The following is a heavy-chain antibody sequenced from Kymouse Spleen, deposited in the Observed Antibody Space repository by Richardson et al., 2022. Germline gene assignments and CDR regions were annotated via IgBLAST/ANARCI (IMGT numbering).Heavy chain of an antibody. Sequence: QVQLQQWGAGLLKPSETLSLTCAVYGGSFSGYYWSWIRQPPGKGLEWIGEINHSGSTNYNPSLKSRVTISVDTSKNQFSLKLSSVTAADTAVYYCARDYSNYYYGMDVWGQGTTVTVSS. CDR1: GGSFSGYY. J-gene: IGHJ6*02. V-gene: IGHV4-34*01. CDR3: ARDYSNYYYGMDV. CDR2: INHSGST. D-gene: IGHD4-11,IGHD4-11*01.